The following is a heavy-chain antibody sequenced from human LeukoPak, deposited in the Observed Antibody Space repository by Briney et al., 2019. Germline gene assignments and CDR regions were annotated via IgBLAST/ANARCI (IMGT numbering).Heavy chain of an antibody. CDR2: IYSGGST. J-gene: IGHJ2*01. D-gene: IGHD6-19*01. Sequence: GGSLRLSCAASGLTVSSNSMSWVRQAPGKGLEWVSFIYSGGSTYYADSVKGRFTISRDNSKNTLYLQVNSLRAEDTAVYYCAKGIAVAGPFDLWGRGTLVTVSS. CDR3: AKGIAVAGPFDL. V-gene: IGHV3-53*01. CDR1: GLTVSSNS.